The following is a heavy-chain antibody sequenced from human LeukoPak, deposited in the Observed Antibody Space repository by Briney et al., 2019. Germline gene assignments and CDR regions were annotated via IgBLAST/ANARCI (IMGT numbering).Heavy chain of an antibody. CDR1: GGSISSSSYY. Sequence: PSETLSLTCTVSGGSISSSSYYWGWIRQPAGKGLEWIGRMYHTGSTMYNPSFRSRVTISVDTSKNQFSLKLNSVTAADTAVYYCARRPSDWYSPIDYWGPGTLVTVS. J-gene: IGHJ4*02. D-gene: IGHD6-19*01. CDR3: ARRPSDWYSPIDY. CDR2: MYHTGST. V-gene: IGHV4-61*02.